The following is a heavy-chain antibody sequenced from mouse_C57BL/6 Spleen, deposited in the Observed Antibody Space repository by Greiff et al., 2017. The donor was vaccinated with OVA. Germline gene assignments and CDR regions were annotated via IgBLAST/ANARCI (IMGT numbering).Heavy chain of an antibody. V-gene: IGHV1-82*01. Sequence: QVQLKESGPELVKPGASVKISCKASGYAFSSSWMNWVKQRPGKGLEWIGRIYPGDGDTNYNGKFKGKATLTADKASSTAYMQLSSLTSEDSAVYFCAIDYEGFAYWGQGTLVTVSA. CDR2: IYPGDGDT. CDR3: AIDYEGFAY. J-gene: IGHJ3*01. D-gene: IGHD2-3*01. CDR1: GYAFSSSW.